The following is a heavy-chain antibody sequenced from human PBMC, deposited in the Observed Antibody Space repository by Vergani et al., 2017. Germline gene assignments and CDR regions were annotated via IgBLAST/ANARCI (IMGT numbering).Heavy chain of an antibody. V-gene: IGHV1-69*13. J-gene: IGHJ4*02. CDR3: ARGVDRGVTTNYYFDY. Sequence: QVQLVQSGAEVKKPGSSVKVSCKASGGTFSSYAISWVRQAPGQGLEWMGRIIPIFGTANYAQKFQGRVTITADESTSTAYLELSSLRSEDTAVYYCARGVDRGVTTNYYFDYWGQGTLVIVSS. D-gene: IGHD4-17*01. CDR1: GGTFSSYA. CDR2: IIPIFGTA.